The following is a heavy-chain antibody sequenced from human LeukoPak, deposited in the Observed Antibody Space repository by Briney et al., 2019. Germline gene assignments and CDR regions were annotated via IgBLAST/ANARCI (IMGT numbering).Heavy chain of an antibody. J-gene: IGHJ5*02. Sequence: GGSLRLFCAASVYNISGYFLSWIRQAPGKGLDWVSYISGRGGVIYYADSVKGRYPIYRHNAKHSLFLSMKRQRAHDTAVFHCAREVRVGDSRVWFDPWRQGTLVSVSS. CDR2: ISGRGGVI. D-gene: IGHD1-26*01. V-gene: IGHV3-11*01. CDR1: VYNISGYF. CDR3: AREVRVGDSRVWFDP.